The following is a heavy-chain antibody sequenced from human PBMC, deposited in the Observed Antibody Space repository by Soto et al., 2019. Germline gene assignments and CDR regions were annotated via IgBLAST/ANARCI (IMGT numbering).Heavy chain of an antibody. CDR2: IYHSGST. J-gene: IGHJ3*02. D-gene: IGHD6-19*01. V-gene: IGHV4-30-2*01. CDR3: ARGYSSGWYSENAFDI. CDR1: GGSISSGGYS. Sequence: QLQLQESGSGLVKPSQTLSLTCAVSGGSISSGGYSWSWIRQPPGKGLEWIGYIYHSGSTYYNPSHKTRVTISVGSSKNQFPLKLSSVTAADTAVYYCARGYSSGWYSENAFDIWGQGTMVTVSS.